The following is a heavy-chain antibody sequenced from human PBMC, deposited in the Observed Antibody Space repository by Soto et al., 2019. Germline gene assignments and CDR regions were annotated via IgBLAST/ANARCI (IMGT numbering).Heavy chain of an antibody. CDR1: VYIFTAYS. J-gene: IGHJ1*01. V-gene: IGHV1-46*01. Sequence: ASVKVTCEACVYIFTAYSMHWVLQAPGQGLEWMGVVNPSGGSTNYAQKFQGRITMTRDTSTSTVYMDLSSLTSEDTAVYYCAREDNFSYCICYPDFFYFCGQGTLVT. CDR3: AREDNFSYCICYPDFFYF. CDR2: VNPSGGST. D-gene: IGHD2-15*01.